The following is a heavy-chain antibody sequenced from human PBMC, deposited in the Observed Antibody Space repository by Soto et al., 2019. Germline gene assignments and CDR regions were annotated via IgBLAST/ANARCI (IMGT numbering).Heavy chain of an antibody. CDR1: GGSISSGGYS. V-gene: IGHV4-30-2*01. D-gene: IGHD7-27*01. CDR2: IYHSGST. J-gene: IGHJ5*02. Sequence: PSETLSLTCAVSGGSISSGGYSWSWIRQPPGKGLEWIGYIYHSGSTYYNTSLKNRITISVDRSKNKISLKLSSVTAAETAVYYCARVPGPWGQGTLVTVSS. CDR3: ARVPGP.